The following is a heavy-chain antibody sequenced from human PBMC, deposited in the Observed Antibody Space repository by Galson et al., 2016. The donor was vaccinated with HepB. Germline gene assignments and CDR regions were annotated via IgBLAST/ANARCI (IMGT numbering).Heavy chain of an antibody. D-gene: IGHD2-2*01. CDR3: ARAHCSTVGCNHPYYFVN. V-gene: IGHV4-39*01. CDR1: GGSISSSYY. J-gene: IGHJ4*02. Sequence: ETLSLTCTVSGGSISSSYYWGWIRQPPGKGLEWIGSMYYSGNTYYNPSLKRRVTISVDTSKNQFSLQLSSVTAADTAVYYCARAHCSTVGCNHPYYFVNWGQGTLVTVSS. CDR2: MYYSGNT.